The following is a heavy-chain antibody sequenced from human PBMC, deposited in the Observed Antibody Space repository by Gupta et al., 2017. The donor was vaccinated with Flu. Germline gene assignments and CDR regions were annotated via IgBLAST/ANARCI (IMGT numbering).Heavy chain of an antibody. V-gene: IGHV3-23*01. D-gene: IGHD2-15*01. Sequence: YDMSWGRQAPGKGLEWVSFLTADGKTFYADSVEGRFTISRDNSKNTLYLRMNSLRVEDTAVYYCAKAGALGRSRAFEMWGQGTMVTVSS. CDR2: LTADGKT. CDR3: AKAGALGRSRAFEM. J-gene: IGHJ3*02. CDR1: YD.